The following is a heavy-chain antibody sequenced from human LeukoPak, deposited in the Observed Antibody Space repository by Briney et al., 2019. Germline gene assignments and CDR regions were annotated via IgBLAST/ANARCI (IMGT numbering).Heavy chain of an antibody. Sequence: GASVKVSCKPSGSAFTGYYIHWVRQAPGQGLEWMGRIIPILGIANYAQKFQGRVTITADKSTSTAYMELSSLRSEDTAVYYCARDKSYDILTGYYSRTGYFDYWGQGTLVTVSS. D-gene: IGHD3-9*01. CDR1: GSAFTGYY. CDR3: ARDKSYDILTGYYSRTGYFDY. J-gene: IGHJ4*02. V-gene: IGHV1-69*04. CDR2: IIPILGIA.